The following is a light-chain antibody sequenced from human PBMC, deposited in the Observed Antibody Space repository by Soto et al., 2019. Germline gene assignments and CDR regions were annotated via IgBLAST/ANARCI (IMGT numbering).Light chain of an antibody. Sequence: DIQITESPSTLSASVGDRVTITCRASQSISSWLAWYQQRPGKAPKLLIYDASSLESGVPSRFSGSGSGTEFTLTISSLQPDDFATYYCQQYNSCPFTFGPGTKVDIK. CDR2: DAS. CDR3: QQYNSCPFT. J-gene: IGKJ3*01. CDR1: QSISSW. V-gene: IGKV1-5*01.